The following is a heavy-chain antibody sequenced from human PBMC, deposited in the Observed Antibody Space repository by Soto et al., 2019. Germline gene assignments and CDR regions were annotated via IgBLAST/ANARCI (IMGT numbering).Heavy chain of an antibody. J-gene: IGHJ6*02. CDR2: INHSGST. V-gene: IGHV4-39*07. CDR1: GDSTSRGGYY. CDR3: ARGRGYCSSTSCRTPIYGMDV. Sequence: SETLSLTCRVSGDSTSRGGYYWSWIRQPPGKGLEWIGEINHSGSTNYNPSLKSRVTISVDTSKNQFSLKLSSVTAADTAVYYCARGRGYCSSTSCRTPIYGMDVWGQGTTVTVSS. D-gene: IGHD2-2*01.